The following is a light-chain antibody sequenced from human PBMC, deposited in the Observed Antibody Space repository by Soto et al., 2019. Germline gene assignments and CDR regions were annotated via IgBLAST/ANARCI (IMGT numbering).Light chain of an antibody. CDR2: EGS. CDR3: CSYAGSSTPV. V-gene: IGLV2-23*01. J-gene: IGLJ7*01. CDR1: SSDVGSYNL. Sequence: QSALTQPASVSGSPGQSITISRTGTSSDVGSYNLVSWYQQHPGKAPKLMIYEGSKRPSGVSNRFSGSKSGNTASLTISGLQAEDEADYYCCSYAGSSTPVFGGGTQLTVL.